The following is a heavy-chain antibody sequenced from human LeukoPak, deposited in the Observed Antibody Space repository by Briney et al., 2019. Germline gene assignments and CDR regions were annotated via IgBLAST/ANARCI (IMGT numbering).Heavy chain of an antibody. Sequence: GESLKISCAASGFTFSSYAMHWVRQAPGKGLEWVSTITTSDGNTYYADSVKGRFTVSRDNSKNTLYLQMNSLRAEDTAVYYCAKDGGLWVSAHWGDSWGRGTLVTVSS. CDR1: GFTFSSYA. CDR2: ITTSDGNT. CDR3: AKDGGLWVSAHWGDS. D-gene: IGHD7-27*01. V-gene: IGHV3-23*01. J-gene: IGHJ4*02.